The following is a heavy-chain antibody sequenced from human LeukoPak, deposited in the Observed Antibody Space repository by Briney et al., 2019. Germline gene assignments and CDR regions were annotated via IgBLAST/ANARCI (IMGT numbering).Heavy chain of an antibody. Sequence: PGGSLRLSCAASGFTVSSNYMSWVRQAPGKGLDWVSVIYSGGSTYYADSVKGRFTISRDNSKNTLYLQMNSLRAEDTAVYYCARSNCSSTSCYTRSYYYYYGMDVWGQGTTVTVSS. CDR2: IYSGGST. CDR3: ARSNCSSTSCYTRSYYYYYGMDV. CDR1: GFTVSSNY. J-gene: IGHJ6*02. D-gene: IGHD2-2*02. V-gene: IGHV3-66*02.